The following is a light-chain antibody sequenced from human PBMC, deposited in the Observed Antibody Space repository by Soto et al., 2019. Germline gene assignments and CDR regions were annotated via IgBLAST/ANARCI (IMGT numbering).Light chain of an antibody. CDR3: CSYAGTYTYV. J-gene: IGLJ1*01. Sequence: QSALTQPRSVAGSPGQSVTISCTGTSSDVGAYNYVSWYQHHPGKAPQLMIYDVSKRPSGVPDRFSGSKSGTTASVTISGLQADDEADYYCCSYAGTYTYVFGTGTKLTVL. V-gene: IGLV2-11*01. CDR1: SSDVGAYNY. CDR2: DVS.